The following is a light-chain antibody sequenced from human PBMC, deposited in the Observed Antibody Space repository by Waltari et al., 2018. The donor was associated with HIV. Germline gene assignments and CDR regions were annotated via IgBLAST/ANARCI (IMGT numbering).Light chain of an antibody. Sequence: QSALTQPASVSGSPGQAITISCTGSRRYVGTYDYISWYQQHPGTAPKLIISDVTERPSGISNRFSGSKSGTTASLTISGLQAEDEAEYFCCSFAGSNFVFGSGTKVTVL. V-gene: IGLV2-23*02. CDR2: DVT. CDR1: RRYVGTYDY. CDR3: CSFAGSNFV. J-gene: IGLJ1*01.